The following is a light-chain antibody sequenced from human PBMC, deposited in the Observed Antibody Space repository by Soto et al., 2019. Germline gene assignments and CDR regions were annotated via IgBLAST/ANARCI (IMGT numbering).Light chain of an antibody. CDR1: QSVNSN. V-gene: IGKV3-15*01. J-gene: IGKJ2*01. Sequence: EIVMTQSPATLSASPGERATLSCRASQSVNSNLAWYQQKPGQAPRLLINGASTRATPIPARFSGSGSGTEFSLTISNLQSEDFAVYHCQQYNNWPYTFGQGTKLEIK. CDR2: GAS. CDR3: QQYNNWPYT.